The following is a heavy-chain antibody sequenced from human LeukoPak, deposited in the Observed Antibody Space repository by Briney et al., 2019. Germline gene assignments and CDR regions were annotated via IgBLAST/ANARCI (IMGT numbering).Heavy chain of an antibody. D-gene: IGHD6-19*01. CDR1: GFTFSSYA. Sequence: PGGSLRLSCAASGFTFSSYAMNWVRQAPGKGLEWVSYITNNGTTIYYADSVKGRFTISRDNAENSLYLQMNSLRAEDTAIYYCARDQWLAYYYHGMDVWSQGTTVTVSS. J-gene: IGHJ6*02. CDR3: ARDQWLAYYYHGMDV. V-gene: IGHV3-48*03. CDR2: ITNNGTTI.